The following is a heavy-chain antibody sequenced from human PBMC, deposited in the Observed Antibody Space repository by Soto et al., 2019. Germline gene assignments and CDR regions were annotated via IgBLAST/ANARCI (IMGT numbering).Heavy chain of an antibody. CDR2: IYCTGST. J-gene: IGHJ4*02. CDR1: GDSISTFY. D-gene: IGHD3-10*01. V-gene: IGHV4-59*01. Sequence: SETLSLTCTVSGDSISTFYWSWIRQPPGKGLEWIGYIYCTGSTNYNPSLKSRVTMSVDTSKKQFSLKLTSVNAADTAVYYCARQRGNYFDYWGQGSLVTVSS. CDR3: ARQRGNYFDY.